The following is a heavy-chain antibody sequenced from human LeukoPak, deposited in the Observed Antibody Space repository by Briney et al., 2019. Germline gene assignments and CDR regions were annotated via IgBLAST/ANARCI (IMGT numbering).Heavy chain of an antibody. Sequence: SETLSLTCTVSGGSMRSYYWGWIRQAPGKGLEWIGFVSHSGYTSYSPSLKSRVAISVDTSKSQFSLRLSSMTAADTAIYYCARGRNDNGGMFFDSWAQGDRVTVSS. V-gene: IGHV4-59*01. CDR2: VSHSGYT. D-gene: IGHD4-23*01. CDR1: GGSMRSYY. J-gene: IGHJ4*02. CDR3: ARGRNDNGGMFFDS.